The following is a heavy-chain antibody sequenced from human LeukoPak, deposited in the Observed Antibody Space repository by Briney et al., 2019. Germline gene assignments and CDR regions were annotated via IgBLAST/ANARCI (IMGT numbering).Heavy chain of an antibody. J-gene: IGHJ4*02. D-gene: IGHD1-14*01. V-gene: IGHV1-2*02. CDR2: INPNSGGT. CDR3: ARWNGNPYSPNPGIDY. Sequence: GASVKVSCKASGYTFTGYYMHWVRQAPGQGLEWMGWINPNSGGTNYAQKFQGRVTMTRDTSISTAYMELSRLRSDDTAVYYCARWNGNPYSPNPGIDYWGQGTLVTVSS. CDR1: GYTFTGYY.